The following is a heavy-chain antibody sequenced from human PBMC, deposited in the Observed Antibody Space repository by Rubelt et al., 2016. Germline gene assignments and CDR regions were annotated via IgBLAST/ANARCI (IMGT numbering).Heavy chain of an antibody. CDR2: ISSSSSYI. Sequence: EVQLVESGGGLVKPGGSLRLSCAASGFTFSSYSMNWVRQAPGKGLEWVSSISSSSSYIYYADSVKVRFTISRENAKNSLYLQMNSLRAEDTAVYYCAKGYCSSTSCYYFDYWGQGTLVTVSS. J-gene: IGHJ4*02. V-gene: IGHV3-21*04. CDR1: GFTFSSYS. CDR3: AKGYCSSTSCYYFDY. D-gene: IGHD2-2*01.